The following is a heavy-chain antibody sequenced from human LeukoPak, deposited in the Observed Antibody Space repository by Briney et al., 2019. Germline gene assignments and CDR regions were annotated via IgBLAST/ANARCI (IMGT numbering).Heavy chain of an antibody. D-gene: IGHD6-13*01. Sequence: SETLSLTCTVSGGSISSYYWSWIRQPPGKGLEWIGYIYYSGSTNYNPSLKSRVTISVDTSKNQFSLKLGSVTAADTAVYYCASAVVYTSYYGMDVWGQGTTVTVSS. CDR2: IYYSGST. J-gene: IGHJ6*02. V-gene: IGHV4-59*01. CDR1: GGSISSYY. CDR3: ASAVVYTSYYGMDV.